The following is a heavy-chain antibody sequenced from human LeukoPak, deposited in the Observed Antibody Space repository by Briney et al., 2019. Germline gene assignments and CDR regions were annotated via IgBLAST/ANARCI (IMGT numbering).Heavy chain of an antibody. CDR3: ARDKTSGTSLDY. CDR1: GGSISSRSYY. V-gene: IGHV4-39*07. D-gene: IGHD1-26*01. CDR2: MYYRGST. J-gene: IGHJ4*02. Sequence: ASETLSLTCTASGGSISSRSYYWGWIRQPPGKGLEWIGSMYYRGSTYYNASLTSRVTISVDTSTNQFSLNLTSVTAADTAVYYCARDKTSGTSLDYWGQGILVTVSS.